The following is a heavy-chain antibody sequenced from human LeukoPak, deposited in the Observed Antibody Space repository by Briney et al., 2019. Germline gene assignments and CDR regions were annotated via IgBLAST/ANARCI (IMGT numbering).Heavy chain of an antibody. V-gene: IGHV3-7*01. CDR2: INPGGSER. Sequence: GGSLRPSCAASGFTLGSFWMRWVRQAPGKGLEWVANINPGGSERNYVDSVKGRFIISRDNARNSLYLEMNSLTAEDMAVYYCARDLVGASHYWGQGTLLTV. CDR1: GFTLGSFW. D-gene: IGHD1-26*01. J-gene: IGHJ4*02. CDR3: ARDLVGASHY.